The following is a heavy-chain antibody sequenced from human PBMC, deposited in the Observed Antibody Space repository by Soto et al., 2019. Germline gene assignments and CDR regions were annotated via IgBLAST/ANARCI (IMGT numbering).Heavy chain of an antibody. J-gene: IGHJ4*02. V-gene: IGHV3-30*18. D-gene: IGHD6-19*01. CDR1: GFTFSDYA. Sequence: VQLVESGGGVVQPGRSLRLSCAASGFTFSDYAMHWVRQAPGKGLEWVAVVSHDGRNTHYADSVKGRFTISRDSSKNTVSLEMTSVRAEYTAVYYCAKGGRQWLVTSDFNYWGQGALVTVSS. CDR3: AKGGRQWLVTSDFNY. CDR2: VSHDGRNT.